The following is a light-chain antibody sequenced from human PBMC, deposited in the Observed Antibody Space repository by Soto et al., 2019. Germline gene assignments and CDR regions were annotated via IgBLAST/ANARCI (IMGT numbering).Light chain of an antibody. J-gene: IGKJ2*01. CDR1: QSVSSF. Sequence: LTQSPATLSVSAGERVTVSCRASQSVSSFFAWYRQKPGQAPRLLIYDTSSWATDVPARFSGGGSGTAFTLTISSLEPDDFAAYYCQQRSTWSRTCGQGTKLYI. V-gene: IGKV3-11*01. CDR2: DTS. CDR3: QQRSTWSRT.